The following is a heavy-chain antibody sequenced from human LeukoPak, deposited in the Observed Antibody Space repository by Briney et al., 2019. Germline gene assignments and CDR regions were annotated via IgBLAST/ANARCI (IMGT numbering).Heavy chain of an antibody. J-gene: IGHJ4*02. V-gene: IGHV1-2*02. CDR3: ARALKYCTTTTTCYAPFIFHY. Sequence: ASVKVSCKTSGYTFTAYYMHWVRQAPRRGPEWMGFINPNSGGTNYSEKFQGRVTMTGDTSITTAYMELSGLRSDDTAVYYCARALKYCTTTTTCYAPFIFHYWGQGTLVTVSS. D-gene: IGHD2-2*01. CDR2: INPNSGGT. CDR1: GYTFTAYY.